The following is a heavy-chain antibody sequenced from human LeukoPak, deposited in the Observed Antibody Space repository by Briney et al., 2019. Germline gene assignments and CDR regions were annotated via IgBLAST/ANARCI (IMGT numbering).Heavy chain of an antibody. CDR3: AREGYCSSTSCYEPDFDY. J-gene: IGHJ4*02. Sequence: ASVKVSCKASGYTFTGYYMHWVRQAPGQGLEWMGWINPNSGGTNYAQKFQGRVTMTRDTSISTAYMELSRLRSDDTAVYYCAREGYCSSTSCYEPDFDYWGQGTLVTVSS. CDR1: GYTFTGYY. D-gene: IGHD2-2*01. CDR2: INPNSGGT. V-gene: IGHV1-2*02.